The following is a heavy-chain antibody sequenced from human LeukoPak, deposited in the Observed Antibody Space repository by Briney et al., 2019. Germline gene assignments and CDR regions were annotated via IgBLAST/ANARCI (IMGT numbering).Heavy chain of an antibody. D-gene: IGHD3-22*01. J-gene: IGHJ4*02. CDR1: GGSISSYY. CDR3: ARTGYYDSSGALDY. Sequence: PSETLSLTCTVSGGSISSYYWSWIRQPPGKGLEWIGYIYYSGSTNYNPSLKSRVTISVDTSKNQFSLKLSSVTAADTAVYYCARTGYYDSSGALDYWGQGTLVTVSS. CDR2: IYYSGST. V-gene: IGHV4-59*12.